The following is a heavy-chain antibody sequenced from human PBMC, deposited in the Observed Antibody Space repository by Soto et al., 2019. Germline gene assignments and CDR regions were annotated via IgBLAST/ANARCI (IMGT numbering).Heavy chain of an antibody. Sequence: PSETLSLTCTVSGGSISSYYWSWIRQPPGKGLEWIGYIYYSGSTNYNPSLKSRVTISVDTSKNQFSLKLSSVTAADTAVYYCARAETYYDILTGYDWFDPWGQGTLVTVSS. CDR3: ARAETYYDILTGYDWFDP. J-gene: IGHJ5*02. CDR2: IYYSGST. V-gene: IGHV4-59*01. D-gene: IGHD3-9*01. CDR1: GGSISSYY.